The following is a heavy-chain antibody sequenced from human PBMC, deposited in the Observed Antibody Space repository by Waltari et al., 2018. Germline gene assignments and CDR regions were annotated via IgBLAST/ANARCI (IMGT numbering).Heavy chain of an antibody. V-gene: IGHV3-7*01. J-gene: IGHJ4*02. Sequence: EVQLVESGGGLVQPGGSLRLSCVASGFTLCNYWMHWVRQAPGKGMEWVAHIKPDGSQTDYVDSVKGRFAISRDNARNSLYLQMNSLRADDTAIYYCARDPARRADYWGQGTLVTVSS. CDR1: GFTLCNYW. CDR3: ARDPARRADY. CDR2: IKPDGSQT.